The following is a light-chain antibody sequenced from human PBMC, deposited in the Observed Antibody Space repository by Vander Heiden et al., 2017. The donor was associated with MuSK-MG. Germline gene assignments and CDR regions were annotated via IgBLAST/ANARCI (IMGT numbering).Light chain of an antibody. V-gene: IGLV3-21*04. CDR2: YDS. CDR1: NIGSKS. Sequence: SYVLTQPPSVSVAPGKMARITCGGNNIGSKSVHWYQQKPGQAPVLVSYYDSDRPSGIPERVSGSNSGNTATPTISRVEAGDEADYYCQVWDSTSDHWAVFGGGTKLTVL. J-gene: IGLJ3*02. CDR3: QVWDSTSDHWAV.